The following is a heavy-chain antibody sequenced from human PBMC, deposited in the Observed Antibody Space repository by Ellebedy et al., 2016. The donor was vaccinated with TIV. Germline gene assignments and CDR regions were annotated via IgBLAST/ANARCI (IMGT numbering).Heavy chain of an antibody. J-gene: IGHJ5*02. Sequence: ASVKVSCKASGYTFTSYSMHWVRQAPGQGLEWMGIINPSGASTSYAQKFQGRVTMTRETSTSTVYMEMSSLRSQDTAVYYSARDSFYYDSGAYTGWFDPWGQGTQVTVSS. CDR1: GYTFTSYS. V-gene: IGHV1-46*01. CDR3: ARDSFYYDSGAYTGWFDP. D-gene: IGHD3-22*01. CDR2: INPSGAST.